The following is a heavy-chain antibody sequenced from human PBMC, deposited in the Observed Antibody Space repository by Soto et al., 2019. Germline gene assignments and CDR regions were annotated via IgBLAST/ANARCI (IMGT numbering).Heavy chain of an antibody. D-gene: IGHD3-3*01. CDR2: IRSKANSYAT. J-gene: IGHJ3*02. V-gene: IGHV3-73*01. CDR3: TIPYYDFWSGYTDAFDI. Sequence: GGSLRLSCAASGFTFSGSAMHWVRQASGKGLEWVGRIRSKANSYATAYAASVKGRFTISRDDSKNTAYLQMNSLKTEDTAVYYCTIPYYDFWSGYTDAFDIWGQGTMVTVSS. CDR1: GFTFSGSA.